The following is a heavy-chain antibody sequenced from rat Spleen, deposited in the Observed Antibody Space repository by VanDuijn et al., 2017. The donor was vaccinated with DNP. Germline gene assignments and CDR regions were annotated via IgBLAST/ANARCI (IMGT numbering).Heavy chain of an antibody. Sequence: EVQLVESGGGLVQPGRSLKLSCAASGLTFSNYDMAWVRQAPKTGLEWVAYITYDGGSSYYGDSVKGRFTISRDNAKSTLYLQMNSLRSEDMATYYCARPYYYTSSGWFAYWGQGTLVTVSS. CDR2: ITYDGGSS. CDR3: ARPYYYTSSGWFAY. J-gene: IGHJ3*01. CDR1: GLTFSNYD. V-gene: IGHV5-22*01. D-gene: IGHD1-2*01.